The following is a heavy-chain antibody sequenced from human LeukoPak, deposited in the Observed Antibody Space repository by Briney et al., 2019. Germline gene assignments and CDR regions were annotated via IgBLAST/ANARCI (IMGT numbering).Heavy chain of an antibody. D-gene: IGHD1-14*01. CDR3: ARDVSRNPPPDYYYYYGMDV. Sequence: NPSETLSLTCTVSGGSISSGDYYWSWIRQPPGKGLEWTGYIYYSGSTYYNPSLKSRVTISVDTSKNQFSLKLSSVTAADTAVYYCARDVSRNPPPDYYYYYGMDVWGQGTTVTVSS. J-gene: IGHJ6*02. CDR1: GGSISSGDYY. CDR2: IYYSGST. V-gene: IGHV4-30-4*01.